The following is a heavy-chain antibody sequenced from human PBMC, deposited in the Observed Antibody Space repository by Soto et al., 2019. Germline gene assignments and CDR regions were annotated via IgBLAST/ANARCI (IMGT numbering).Heavy chain of an antibody. D-gene: IGHD6-19*01. J-gene: IGHJ4*02. CDR3: ARGAVTGTSLFDY. CDR2: IYFDGITT. V-gene: IGHV3-74*01. CDR1: GFTFNTHW. Sequence: LRLSCTASGFTFNTHWMHWVRQAPGKGLVWVSRIYFDGITTNYADSVKGRFTISRDYAKNSLYLQMDSLRHEDTAVYYCARGAVTGTSLFDYWGLGTLVTVSS.